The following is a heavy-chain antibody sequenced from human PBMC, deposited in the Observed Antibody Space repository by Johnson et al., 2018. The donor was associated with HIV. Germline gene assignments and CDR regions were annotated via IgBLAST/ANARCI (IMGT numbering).Heavy chain of an antibody. CDR3: MTDILTGYYNPDGFDI. J-gene: IGHJ3*02. Sequence: VQLVESGGGVVQPGRSLRLSCAASGFTFSSYDMHWVRQATGKGLEWVSTIGTAGDTYYPGSVKGRFTVSREDAKNTLYLQMSGLRVEDTAVYYCMTDILTGYYNPDGFDIWGQGTMVTVS. D-gene: IGHD3-9*01. CDR1: GFTFSSYD. CDR2: IGTAGDT. V-gene: IGHV3-13*01.